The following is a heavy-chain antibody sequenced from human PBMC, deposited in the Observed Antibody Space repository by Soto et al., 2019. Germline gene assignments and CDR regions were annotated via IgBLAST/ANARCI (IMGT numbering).Heavy chain of an antibody. CDR3: SKEYTSTSRGSFDF. J-gene: IGHJ4*02. Sequence: GGSLRLSCAASGFTFSNYAMNWVRQAPGKGLEWVSGITGSSGRTFYADSVKGRFTISRDNSKNTVYLQMNSVRADDTAVYYCSKEYTSTSRGSFDFWGQGALDTVSS. CDR2: ITGSSGRT. D-gene: IGHD1-26*01. CDR1: GFTFSNYA. V-gene: IGHV3-23*01.